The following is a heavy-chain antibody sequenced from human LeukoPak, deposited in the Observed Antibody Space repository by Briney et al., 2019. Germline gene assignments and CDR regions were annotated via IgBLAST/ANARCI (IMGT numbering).Heavy chain of an antibody. V-gene: IGHV1-69*13. J-gene: IGHJ6*02. CDR3: ASRGIAAAGILYYYGMDV. Sequence: SVKVSCKASGGTFSSYANSGVRQAPGQGLEWMGGIIPIFGTANYAQKFQGRVTITADESTSTAYMELSSLRSEDTAVYYCASRGIAAAGILYYYGMDVWGQGTTVTVSS. CDR2: IIPIFGTA. CDR1: GGTFSSYA. D-gene: IGHD6-13*01.